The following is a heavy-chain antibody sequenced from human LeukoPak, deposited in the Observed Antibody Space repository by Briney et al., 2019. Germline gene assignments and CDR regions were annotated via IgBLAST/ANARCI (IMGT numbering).Heavy chain of an antibody. Sequence: SVKASCKAAGYTFTSYYMHWVRQAPGQGLEGRGIINPSGGSTSYAQQFQRRVTLTSDISTSTVYMELSSLRSEDTAVYYCARGASIALRAFDIWGQGTMVPVSS. CDR3: ARGASIALRAFDI. CDR2: INPSGGST. D-gene: IGHD6-13*01. J-gene: IGHJ3*02. CDR1: GYTFTSYY. V-gene: IGHV1-46*01.